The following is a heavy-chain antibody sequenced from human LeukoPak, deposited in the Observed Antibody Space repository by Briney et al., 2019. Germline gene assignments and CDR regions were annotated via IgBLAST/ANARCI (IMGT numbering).Heavy chain of an antibody. D-gene: IGHD3-10*01. CDR3: AKDKDTMVRGVPSD. J-gene: IGHJ4*02. V-gene: IGHV3-33*03. Sequence: GRSLRLSCAASGFTFSSYGMHWVRQAPGKGLEWVAVIWYDGSNKYYADSVKGRFTISRDNAKNSLYLQMNSLRAEDTALYYCAKDKDTMVRGVPSDWGQGTLVTVSS. CDR1: GFTFSSYG. CDR2: IWYDGSNK.